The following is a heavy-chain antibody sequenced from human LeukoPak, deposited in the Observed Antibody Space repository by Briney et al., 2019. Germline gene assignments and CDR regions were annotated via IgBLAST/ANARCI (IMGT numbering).Heavy chain of an antibody. Sequence: GASVKVSCKASGGTFSSYAISWVRQAPGQGLEWMGGIIPIFGTANYAQKFQGRVTITADESTSTAYMELSSLGSEDTAVYYCALHSSSWTYNWFDPWGQGTLVTVSS. J-gene: IGHJ5*02. CDR2: IIPIFGTA. CDR3: ALHSSSWTYNWFDP. D-gene: IGHD6-13*01. CDR1: GGTFSSYA. V-gene: IGHV1-69*13.